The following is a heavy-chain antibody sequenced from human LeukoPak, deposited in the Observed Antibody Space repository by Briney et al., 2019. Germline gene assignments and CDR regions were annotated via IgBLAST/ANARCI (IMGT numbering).Heavy chain of an antibody. V-gene: IGHV1-69*13. CDR2: IIPIFGTA. Sequence: SVKVSCKASGGTFSSYAISWVRQAPGQGLEWMGRIIPIFGTANYAQKFQGRVTITADESTSTAYMELSSLRSEDTAVYYCASRYCSSTSCYHFNWFDPWGQGTLVTVSS. J-gene: IGHJ5*02. D-gene: IGHD2-2*01. CDR3: ASRYCSSTSCYHFNWFDP. CDR1: GGTFSSYA.